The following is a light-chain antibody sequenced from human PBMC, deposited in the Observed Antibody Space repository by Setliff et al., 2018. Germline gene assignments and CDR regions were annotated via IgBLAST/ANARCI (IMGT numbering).Light chain of an antibody. Sequence: QSALAQPASVSGPPGQSITISCTGTSSDVGGYNYVSWYQQHPDKAPKLMIFDVSNRPSGVSNRFSGSKSGNTASLTISGLQAEDEADYYCSSYTSSSTQVFGTGTKGTVL. CDR3: SSYTSSSTQV. CDR1: SSDVGGYNY. J-gene: IGLJ1*01. CDR2: DVS. V-gene: IGLV2-14*03.